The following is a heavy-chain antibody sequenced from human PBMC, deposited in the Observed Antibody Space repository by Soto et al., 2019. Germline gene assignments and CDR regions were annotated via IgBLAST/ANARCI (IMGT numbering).Heavy chain of an antibody. D-gene: IGHD3-9*01. CDR1: GFTFDDYA. Sequence: EVQLVESGGGLVQPGRSLRLSCAASGFTFDDYAMHWVRQAPGKGLEWVSGISWNSGSIGYADSVKGRFTISRDNAKNSLYLQMNSLRAEDTALYYCAKGYGHFDSPGGFDYWGQGTLLTVSS. V-gene: IGHV3-9*01. J-gene: IGHJ4*02. CDR2: ISWNSGSI. CDR3: AKGYGHFDSPGGFDY.